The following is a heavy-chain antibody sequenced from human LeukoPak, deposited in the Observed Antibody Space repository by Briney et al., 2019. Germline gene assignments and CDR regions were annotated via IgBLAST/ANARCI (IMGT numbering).Heavy chain of an antibody. Sequence: GGSLRLSCAASGFTFSSYAMKWVRQARGKGLEWVSAISRTSAYIYYSASVKGRFTISRDNAKNSVYLQIDSLRAEDTAVYYCARDERRYCSDSSCYPGDYWGQGTLVTVSS. CDR2: ISRTSAYI. CDR3: ARDERRYCSDSSCYPGDY. CDR1: GFTFSSYA. D-gene: IGHD2-2*01. J-gene: IGHJ4*02. V-gene: IGHV3-21*01.